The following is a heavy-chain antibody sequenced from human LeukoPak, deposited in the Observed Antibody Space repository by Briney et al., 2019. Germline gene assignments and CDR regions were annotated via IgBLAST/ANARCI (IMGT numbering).Heavy chain of an antibody. D-gene: IGHD5-24*01. Sequence: SVKVSRKASGGTFSSYPISWMRQAPGQGLEWMGGIIPLFGTANYAQKFQGRVTITTDESTSTAYMALSSLRSEDTAVYYCAREGEDGYNRGRGAFNTWGQGTMVTVSS. V-gene: IGHV1-69*05. CDR3: AREGEDGYNRGRGAFNT. J-gene: IGHJ3*02. CDR1: GGTFSSYP. CDR2: IIPLFGTA.